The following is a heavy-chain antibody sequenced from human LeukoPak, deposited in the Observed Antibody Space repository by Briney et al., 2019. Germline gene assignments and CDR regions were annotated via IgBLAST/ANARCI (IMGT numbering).Heavy chain of an antibody. CDR1: GFSFDNSV. D-gene: IGHD6-19*01. J-gene: IGHJ4*02. Sequence: PGGSLRLSCAASGFSFDNSVMSWVRQAPGKGLEWVSAISSSGSSTYYADSVKGRFTISRDNSKNMLFLQMNSLRAEDTAVYYCARGGVRIAVAVQDYWGQGTLVTVSS. CDR2: ISSSGSST. CDR3: ARGGVRIAVAVQDY. V-gene: IGHV3-23*01.